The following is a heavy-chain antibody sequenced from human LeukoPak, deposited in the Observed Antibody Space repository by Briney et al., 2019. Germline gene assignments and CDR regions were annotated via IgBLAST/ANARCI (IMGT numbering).Heavy chain of an antibody. CDR2: IWYDGSNK. J-gene: IGHJ3*02. D-gene: IGHD3-16*01. V-gene: IGHV3-33*06. CDR3: AKEIYVWGSFRGAFDI. CDR1: GFTFSSYG. Sequence: TGRSLRLSCAASGFTFSSYGMHWVRQAPGKGLEWVAVIWYDGSNKYYADSVKGRFTISRDNPKNTLYLQMNSLRAEDTAVYYCAKEIYVWGSFRGAFDIWGQGTMVTVSS.